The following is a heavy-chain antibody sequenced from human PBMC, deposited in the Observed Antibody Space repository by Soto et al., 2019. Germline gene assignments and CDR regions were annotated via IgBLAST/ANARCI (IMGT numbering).Heavy chain of an antibody. V-gene: IGHV1-8*01. D-gene: IGHD6-13*01. CDR1: GYTFTSYD. CDR2: MNPNSGNT. J-gene: IGHJ5*02. CDR3: ARGSSGYSSSWYSEDWFAP. Sequence: QVQLVQSGAEVKKPGASVKVSCKASGYTFTSYDINWVRQATGQGLEWMGWMNPNSGNTGYAQKFQGRVTMTRNTSISTAYMELSSLRSEDTAVYYCARGSSGYSSSWYSEDWFAPWGQGTLVTVSS.